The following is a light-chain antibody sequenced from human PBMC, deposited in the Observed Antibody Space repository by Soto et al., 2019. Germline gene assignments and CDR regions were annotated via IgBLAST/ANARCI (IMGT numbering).Light chain of an antibody. CDR2: AAS. CDR3: HHYDASPPYT. Sequence: EIVLRRSQIPLSLSPWERATLSCMASRSFASNYLCRYHQKPGQAPRLLIYAASTRATGVPDRFSGSGSATDFTLTISRLEPEDSAVYYCHHYDASPPYTFGTGTK. CDR1: RSFASNY. V-gene: IGKV3-20*01. J-gene: IGKJ2*01.